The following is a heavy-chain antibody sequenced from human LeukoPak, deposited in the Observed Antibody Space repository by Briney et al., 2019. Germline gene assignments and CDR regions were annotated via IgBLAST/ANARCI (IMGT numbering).Heavy chain of an antibody. Sequence: ASVKVSCKASGYTFTNYYINWVRQAPGQGLEWMGIINPSGGSTSYAQKFQGRVTMTRDTSTSTVYMELSSLRSEDTAVYYCARDCRPLLYYYDSSGYYCYWGQGTLVTVSS. J-gene: IGHJ4*02. V-gene: IGHV1-46*01. CDR1: GYTFTNYY. CDR3: ARDCRPLLYYYDSSGYYCY. CDR2: INPSGGST. D-gene: IGHD3-22*01.